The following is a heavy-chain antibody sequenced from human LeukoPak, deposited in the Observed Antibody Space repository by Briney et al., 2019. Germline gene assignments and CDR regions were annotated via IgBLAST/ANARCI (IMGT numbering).Heavy chain of an antibody. CDR2: MNPNSGNT. Sequence: ASVKVSCKASGYTFTSYDINWVRQATGQGLEWMGWMNPNSGNTGYAQKFQGRVTMTRNTSISTAYMELSSLRSEDTAVYYCARGGGSGSYHGYYYYGMDVWGQGTTVTVSS. D-gene: IGHD3-10*01. J-gene: IGHJ6*02. V-gene: IGHV1-8*01. CDR1: GYTFTSYD. CDR3: ARGGGSGSYHGYYYYGMDV.